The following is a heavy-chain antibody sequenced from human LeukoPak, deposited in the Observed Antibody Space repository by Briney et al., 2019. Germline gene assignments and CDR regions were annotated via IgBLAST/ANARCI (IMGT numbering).Heavy chain of an antibody. V-gene: IGHV3-30*18. Sequence: GGSLRLSCAASGFTFSSYGIHWVRQAPGKGLEWVALISYDGSNKYYADSVKGRFTISRDNSKNTLYLQMNSLRAEDTAVYYCAKDSVAGNAEYFQHWGQGTLVTVSS. J-gene: IGHJ1*01. CDR2: ISYDGSNK. CDR1: GFTFSSYG. CDR3: AKDSVAGNAEYFQH. D-gene: IGHD6-19*01.